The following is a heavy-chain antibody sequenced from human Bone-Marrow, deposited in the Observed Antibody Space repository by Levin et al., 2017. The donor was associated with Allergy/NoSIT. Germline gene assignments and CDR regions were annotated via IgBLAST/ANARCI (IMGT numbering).Heavy chain of an antibody. CDR2: IRGSGVGT. D-gene: IGHD6-6*01. CDR3: AKDISSSWSTGDLDY. J-gene: IGHJ4*02. Sequence: PGGSLRLSCAASGFTFSSYAMSWVRQAPGKGLEWVSGIRGSGVGTYYADSVKGRFTISRDNSKNPLYLQMKSLRAEDTAVYYCAKDISSSWSTGDLDYWGQGTQVTVSS. V-gene: IGHV3-23*01. CDR1: GFTFSSYA.